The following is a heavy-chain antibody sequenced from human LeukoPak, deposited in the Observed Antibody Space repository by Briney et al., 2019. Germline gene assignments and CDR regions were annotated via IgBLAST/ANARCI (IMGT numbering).Heavy chain of an antibody. CDR2: IWYDGSNK. V-gene: IGHV3-33*08. CDR3: ARDFDYTAMVSFGSGSYYYGIDV. CDR1: GFTFSSYW. Sequence: GGSLRLSCAASGFTFSSYWMSWVRQAPGKGLEWVAVIWYDGSNKYYADSVKGRFTISRDNSKNTLYLQMNSLRAEDTAVYYCARDFDYTAMVSFGSGSYYYGIDVWGQGTTVTVSS. D-gene: IGHD5-18*01. J-gene: IGHJ6*02.